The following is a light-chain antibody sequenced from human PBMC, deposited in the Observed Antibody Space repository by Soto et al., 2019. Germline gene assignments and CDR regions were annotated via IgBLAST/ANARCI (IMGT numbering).Light chain of an antibody. CDR1: QSVSSSY. J-gene: IGKJ1*01. Sequence: EIVLTQSPGTLYLSPGEXATLSCRASQSVSSSYLAWYQQKPGQAPRLLIYGASSRATGIPDRFSGSGSGTDFTLTISRLEPEDFAVYYCQQYGSSPRTFGQGTKVDIK. CDR2: GAS. CDR3: QQYGSSPRT. V-gene: IGKV3-20*01.